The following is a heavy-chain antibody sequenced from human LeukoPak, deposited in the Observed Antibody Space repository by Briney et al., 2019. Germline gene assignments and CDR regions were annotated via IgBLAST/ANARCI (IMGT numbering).Heavy chain of an antibody. CDR2: ISSSGSTI. J-gene: IGHJ4*02. D-gene: IGHD3-3*01. CDR1: GFTFSDYY. V-gene: IGHV3-11*01. Sequence: PGGSLRLSCAASGFTFSDYYMSWIRQAPGKGLEWVSYISSSGSTIYYADSVKGRFTISRDNSKNTLYLQMNSLRAEDTAVYYCARGRGDFWSGYKNPAFDYWGQGTLVTVSS. CDR3: ARGRGDFWSGYKNPAFDY.